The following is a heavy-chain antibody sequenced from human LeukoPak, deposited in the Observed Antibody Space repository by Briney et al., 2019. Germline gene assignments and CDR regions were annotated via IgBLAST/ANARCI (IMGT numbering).Heavy chain of an antibody. Sequence: SETLSLTCAVSGGSISSSNWWSWVRQPPGKGLEWIGEIYHSGSTNYNPSLKSRVTISVDKSRNQFSLKLGSVTAADTAVYYCARSGGDSGSYTDAFDIWGQGTMVTVSS. CDR3: ARSGGDSGSYTDAFDI. CDR2: IYHSGST. V-gene: IGHV4-4*02. CDR1: GGSISSSNW. J-gene: IGHJ3*02. D-gene: IGHD1-26*01.